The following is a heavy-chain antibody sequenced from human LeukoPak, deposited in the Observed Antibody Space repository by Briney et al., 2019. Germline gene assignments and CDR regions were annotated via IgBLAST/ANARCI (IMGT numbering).Heavy chain of an antibody. CDR3: AAGPQYGGSFAY. J-gene: IGHJ4*02. CDR1: GFIFSSFE. V-gene: IGHV3-48*03. Sequence: QPGGSLRLSCAGSGFIFSSFEMAWVRQAPGKGLEGVSYISDSGSTIKDADSVKGRFTISRDDAKSSLSLQMNSLRAEDTAVYYCAAGPQYGGSFAYWGQGTLVTVSS. CDR2: ISDSGSTI. D-gene: IGHD1-26*01.